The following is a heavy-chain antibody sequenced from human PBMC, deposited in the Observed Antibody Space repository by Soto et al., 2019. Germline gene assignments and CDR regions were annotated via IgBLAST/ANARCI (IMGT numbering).Heavy chain of an antibody. J-gene: IGHJ4*02. CDR3: VRDGSRGWHFEA. CDR2: VRQDGSQK. D-gene: IGHD6-19*01. V-gene: IGHV3-7*01. Sequence: GGSLRLSCEASGFTFSSYWMSWVRQAPGKGLEWVANVRQDGSQKYLVDSVKGRFTISRDNAKNSMYLQMNSRRAEDTAVYYCVRDGSRGWHFEAGGEGALGTVSS. CDR1: GFTFSSYW.